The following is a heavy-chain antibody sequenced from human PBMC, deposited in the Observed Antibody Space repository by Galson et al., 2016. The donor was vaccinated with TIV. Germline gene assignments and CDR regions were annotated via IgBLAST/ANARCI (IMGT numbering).Heavy chain of an antibody. J-gene: IGHJ3*01. CDR1: GGSISNGDYY. D-gene: IGHD3-22*01. CDR3: ARDAGTYYHAFDV. Sequence: TLSLTCAVFGGSISNGDYYWSWIRQPPGKGLEWIGYIYYSGSTKINPSLKSRLTMSVDRSRNQFSLSLYSVTAAGTAVYFCARDAGTYYHAFDVWGQGTMVTVSS. CDR2: IYYSGST. V-gene: IGHV4-30-4*01.